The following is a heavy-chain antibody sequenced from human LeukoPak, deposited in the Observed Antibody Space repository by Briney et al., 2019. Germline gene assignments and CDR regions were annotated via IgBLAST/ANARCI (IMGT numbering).Heavy chain of an antibody. V-gene: IGHV3-30*18. CDR3: AKVRTANSGYGYFDY. CDR2: ISYDGSNK. D-gene: IGHD5-12*01. CDR1: GFTFSSYG. Sequence: GRSLRLSCAASGFTFSSYGMHWVRQAPGKGLEWVAVISYDGSNKYYADSVKGRFTISRDNSKNTLYLQMNSLRAEDTAVYYCAKVRTANSGYGYFDYWGQGTLVTVSS. J-gene: IGHJ4*02.